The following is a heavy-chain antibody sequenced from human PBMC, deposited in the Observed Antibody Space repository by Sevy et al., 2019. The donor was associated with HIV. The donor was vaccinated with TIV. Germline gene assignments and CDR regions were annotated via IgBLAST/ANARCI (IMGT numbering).Heavy chain of an antibody. Sequence: GGSLRLSCVVSGVNFTNAWVTWVRQAPGKGLEWVGRIKDKAQGETRDFAPPVEGRFSLSRHDSTNTVFLQMNGLKTDDTAVYYCATGKFAWLLAWGRGTLVTVSS. V-gene: IGHV3-15*01. CDR2: IKDKAQGETR. D-gene: IGHD5-18*01. CDR1: GVNFTNAW. J-gene: IGHJ5*02. CDR3: ATGKFAWLLA.